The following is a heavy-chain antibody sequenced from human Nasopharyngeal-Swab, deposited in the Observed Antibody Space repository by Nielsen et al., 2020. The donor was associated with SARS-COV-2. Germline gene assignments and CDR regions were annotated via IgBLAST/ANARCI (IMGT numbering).Heavy chain of an antibody. CDR2: ISISGDKT. V-gene: IGHV3-23*01. J-gene: IGHJ5*01. CDR1: GITFSNHA. Sequence: GESLKISCAASGITFSNHAWTWVRQAPGKGLEWVSAISISGDKTYYAGSVRGRFTISRDNSKNTLYLEMNSLSAGDTATYYCAQKEVPNDSWGQGTLVTVSS. CDR3: AQKEVPNDS.